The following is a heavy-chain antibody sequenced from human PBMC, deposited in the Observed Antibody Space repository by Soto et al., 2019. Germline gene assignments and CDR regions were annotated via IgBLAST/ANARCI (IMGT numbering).Heavy chain of an antibody. CDR3: AKDIVVVVAATAAAGSGPFDY. CDR1: VFTFSSYG. D-gene: IGHD2-15*01. CDR2: ISYDGSNK. Sequence: TGWSLRLSCAASVFTFSSYGMHWVRQAPGKGLEWVAVISYDGSNKYYADSVKGRFTISRDNSKNTLYLQMNSLRAEDTAVYYCAKDIVVVVAATAAAGSGPFDYWGQGTLVTVSS. V-gene: IGHV3-30*18. J-gene: IGHJ4*02.